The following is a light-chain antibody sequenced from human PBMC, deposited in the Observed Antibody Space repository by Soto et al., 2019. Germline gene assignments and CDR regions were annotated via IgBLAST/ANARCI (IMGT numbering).Light chain of an antibody. Sequence: EIVMTQSPATLSVSPGERATLSCRASQSVSSTLAWYQQKPCQAPRLLISGASTMAPGIPARFSGGGCGTEFTLTIRSLNTEDFAVYYCQQYNSWPRTYGHGTQVEIK. V-gene: IGKV3-15*01. CDR1: QSVSST. CDR3: QQYNSWPRT. J-gene: IGKJ1*01. CDR2: GAS.